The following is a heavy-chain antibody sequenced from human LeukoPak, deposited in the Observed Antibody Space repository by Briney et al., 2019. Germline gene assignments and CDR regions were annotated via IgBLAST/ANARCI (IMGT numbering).Heavy chain of an antibody. CDR3: ARDLIVGAAIDY. V-gene: IGHV3-21*01. J-gene: IGHJ4*02. CDR1: GFTFSSYA. D-gene: IGHD1-26*01. Sequence: PGGSLRLSCAASGFTFSSYAMSWVRQAPGKGLEWVSSISSSSSYIYYADSVKGRFTISRDNAKNSLYLQMNSLRAEDTAVYYCARDLIVGAAIDYWGQGTLVTVSS. CDR2: ISSSSSYI.